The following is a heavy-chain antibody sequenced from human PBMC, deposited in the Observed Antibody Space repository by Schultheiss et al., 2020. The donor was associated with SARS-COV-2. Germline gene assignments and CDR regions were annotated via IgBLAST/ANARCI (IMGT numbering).Heavy chain of an antibody. CDR1: GGSFSGYY. CDR2: IYYSGST. J-gene: IGHJ1*01. V-gene: IGHV4-59*01. Sequence: SETLSLTCAVYGGSFSGYYWSWIRQPPGKGLEWIGSIYYSGSTNYNPSLKSRVTISVDTSKNQFSLKLSSVTAADTAVYYCAEGPAATEYFQHWGQGTLVTVSS. CDR3: AEGPAATEYFQH. D-gene: IGHD2-2*01.